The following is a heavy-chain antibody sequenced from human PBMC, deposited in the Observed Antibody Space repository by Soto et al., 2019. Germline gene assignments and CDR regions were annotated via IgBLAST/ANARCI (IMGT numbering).Heavy chain of an antibody. CDR1: GGSFSDYY. CDR2: INNSAGT. V-gene: IGHV4-34*01. J-gene: IGHJ6*02. Sequence: PAETLSLTCAVYGGSFSDYYLSWIRQPPGKGLEWSGEINNSAGTNYNPSLKSRGIISVATSKNHFSLNLISATAADTAVYFCAGRWNYYYGIDVWGPGTTVTVSS. CDR3: AGRWNYYYGIDV. D-gene: IGHD1-1*01.